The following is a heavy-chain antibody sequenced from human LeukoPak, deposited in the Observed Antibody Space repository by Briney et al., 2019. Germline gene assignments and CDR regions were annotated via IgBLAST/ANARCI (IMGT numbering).Heavy chain of an antibody. CDR2: ISGSGGST. V-gene: IGHV3-23*01. CDR3: AKALWFGELFIDY. D-gene: IGHD3-10*01. Sequence: GGSLRLSCAASGFTFSSYGIHWVRQAPGKGLEWVSAISGSGGSTYYADSVKGRFTISRDNSKNTLYLQMNSLRAEDTAVYYCAKALWFGELFIDYWGQGTLVTVSS. J-gene: IGHJ4*02. CDR1: GFTFSSYG.